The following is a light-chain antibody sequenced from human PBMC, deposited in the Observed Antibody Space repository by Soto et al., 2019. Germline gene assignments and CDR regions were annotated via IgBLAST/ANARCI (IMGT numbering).Light chain of an antibody. CDR2: DAS. CDR1: QSITTS. Sequence: DIQMTQSPSTLSASIGDRVTITCRASQSITTSLAWYQQKPGKAPQILIYDASKLEPGVPSRLSGGGSGTEFTLTISSLQPDDFATYYCQQYSTYPLTFGGGTRVEIK. V-gene: IGKV1-5*01. CDR3: QQYSTYPLT. J-gene: IGKJ4*01.